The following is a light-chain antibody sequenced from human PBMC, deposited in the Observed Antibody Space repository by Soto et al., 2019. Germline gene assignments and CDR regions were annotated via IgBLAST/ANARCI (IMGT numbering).Light chain of an antibody. CDR2: GAS. Sequence: DIQMTQSPSSLSASVGGRVTTRARAIATIKVYLNWNHHKPGKAPNLLIFGASNLRGGVPSRFTGSGSGTDFTLTIDRLQPEDFATYYCQQSYTTPWTFGLGTKVEIK. V-gene: IGKV1-39*01. CDR3: QQSYTTPWT. J-gene: IGKJ1*01. CDR1: ATIKVY.